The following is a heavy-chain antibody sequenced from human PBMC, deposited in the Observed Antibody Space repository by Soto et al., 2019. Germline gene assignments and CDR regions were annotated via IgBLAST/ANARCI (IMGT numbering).Heavy chain of an antibody. V-gene: IGHV1-2*04. CDR2: INPNSGGT. D-gene: IGHD2-2*02. Sequence: QVRLVQSGAEVKKPGASVKVSCKASGYTFTGYYMHWVRQAPGPGLEWMGWINPNSGGTNYAQKFQGWVTMTRDTSISTAYMELSRLRSDDTAVYYCARSLLPSAIWFDYWGQGTLVTVSS. CDR1: GYTFTGYY. CDR3: ARSLLPSAIWFDY. J-gene: IGHJ4*02.